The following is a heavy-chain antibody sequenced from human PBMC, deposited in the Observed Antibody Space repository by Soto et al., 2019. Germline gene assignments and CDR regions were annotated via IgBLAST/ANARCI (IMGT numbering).Heavy chain of an antibody. CDR1: GFTFSSYS. CDR2: ISSSSSYI. J-gene: IGHJ6*03. D-gene: IGHD2-2*01. V-gene: IGHV3-21*01. Sequence: GGSLRLSCAASGFTFSSYSMNWVRQAPGKGLEWVSSISSSSSYIYYADSVKGRFTISRDNAKNSLYLQMNSLKAEDTAMYYCARDPCSSTSCSSNGNYYYMDVWGKGTTVTVSS. CDR3: ARDPCSSTSCSSNGNYYYMDV.